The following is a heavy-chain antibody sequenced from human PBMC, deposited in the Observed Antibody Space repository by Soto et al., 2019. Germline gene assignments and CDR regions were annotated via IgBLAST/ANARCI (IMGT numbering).Heavy chain of an antibody. J-gene: IGHJ4*02. D-gene: IGHD1-1*01. CDR2: ISISSSYI. Sequence: GGSLRLSCAASGFTFSSYSMNWVRHAPGKGLEWVSSISISSSYIYYADSVKGRFTISRDNAKNSLYLQMNSLRAEDTAVYFCAREGSYWNDVGPDWGQGTLVTVSS. CDR3: AREGSYWNDVGPD. V-gene: IGHV3-21*01. CDR1: GFTFSSYS.